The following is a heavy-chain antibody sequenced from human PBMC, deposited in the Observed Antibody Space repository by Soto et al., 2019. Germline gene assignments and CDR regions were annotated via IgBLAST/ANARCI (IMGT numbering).Heavy chain of an antibody. CDR1: GFTFSSYW. D-gene: IGHD5-12*01. Sequence: GGSLRLSCAASGFTFSSYWMCWVRQAPGKGLEWVANIKQDGSEKYYVDSVKGRFTISRDNAKNSLYLQMNSLRAEDTAVYYCALGGDGYNYYFQHWGQGTLVTVSS. CDR3: ALGGDGYNYYFQH. V-gene: IGHV3-7*01. J-gene: IGHJ1*01. CDR2: IKQDGSEK.